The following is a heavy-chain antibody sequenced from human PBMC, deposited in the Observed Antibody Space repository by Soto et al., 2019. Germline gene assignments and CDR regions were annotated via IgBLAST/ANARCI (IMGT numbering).Heavy chain of an antibody. CDR2: VNPSGGST. V-gene: IGHV1-46*01. CDR3: AREENCSGGTCYSEYFHR. CDR1: GYLFTAYS. D-gene: IGHD2-15*01. J-gene: IGHJ1*01. Sequence: ASVKVSCKASGYLFTAYSMHWVRLAPGQGLEWMGVVNPSGGSTKYAQNFQGRVTMTRDTSTTTIYMELSSLGSDDTAIYYCAREENCSGGTCYSEYFHRWGQGTLVTVS.